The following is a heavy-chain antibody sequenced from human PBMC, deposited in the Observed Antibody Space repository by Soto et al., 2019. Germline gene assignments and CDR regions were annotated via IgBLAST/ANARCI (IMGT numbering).Heavy chain of an antibody. Sequence: QVQLVQSGAEVKKPGASVKVSCKASGYTFTSYYMHWVRQAPGQGLEWMGIINPSGGSTSFAQNFQGRVTMTRDTSTSTVYMELRSLRSEDTAVYYCARDGRSSYGSGWYCLDYWGQGTLVTVSS. J-gene: IGHJ4*02. V-gene: IGHV1-46*01. CDR1: GYTFTSYY. CDR3: ARDGRSSYGSGWYCLDY. D-gene: IGHD6-19*01. CDR2: INPSGGST.